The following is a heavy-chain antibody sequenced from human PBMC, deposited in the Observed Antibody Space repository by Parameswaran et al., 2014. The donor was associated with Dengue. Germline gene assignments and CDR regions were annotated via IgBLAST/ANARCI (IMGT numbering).Heavy chain of an antibody. V-gene: IGHV4-39*02. CDR3: VRYNVATTLTPNWLGP. D-gene: IGHD4-17*01. CDR2: IYYSGIT. J-gene: IGHJ5*02. Sequence: WIRQPPGKGLEWIGSIYYSGITYYHPSLKSRLTISVDTSKNHFSLKVTSVTAADTAVYYCVRYNVATTLTPNWLGPWGQGTLVTVSS.